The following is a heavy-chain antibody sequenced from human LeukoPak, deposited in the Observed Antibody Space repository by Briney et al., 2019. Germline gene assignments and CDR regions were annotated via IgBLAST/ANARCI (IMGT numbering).Heavy chain of an antibody. CDR3: ARGTDSSGWWYFDY. V-gene: IGHV3-66*01. CDR2: ISSAGST. J-gene: IGHJ4*02. D-gene: IGHD6-19*01. Sequence: GGSLRLSCAASRFTVSSNYMSWVRQAPGKGLEWVSVISSAGSTYYADSVKGRFTISRDNSKNTLYLQMNSLRAEDTALYYCARGTDSSGWWYFDYWGQGSLVTVSS. CDR1: RFTVSSNY.